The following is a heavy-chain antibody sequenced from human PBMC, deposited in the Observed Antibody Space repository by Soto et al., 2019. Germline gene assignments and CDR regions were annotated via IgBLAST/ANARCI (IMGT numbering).Heavy chain of an antibody. CDR2: VNPSGGHT. CDR3: ARGGHVVVVTAALDY. V-gene: IGHV1-46*01. CDR1: EDTFTDYY. D-gene: IGHD2-21*02. J-gene: IGHJ4*02. Sequence: QVQLMQSGAEVKKPGASVKVPCKASEDTFTDYYIHWVRQAPGQGLEWMGTVNPSGGHTTYAQHFLGRVTMTRDTSTSTLYMELTSLTSDDTAIYYCARGGHVVVVTAALDYWGQGTLVTVS.